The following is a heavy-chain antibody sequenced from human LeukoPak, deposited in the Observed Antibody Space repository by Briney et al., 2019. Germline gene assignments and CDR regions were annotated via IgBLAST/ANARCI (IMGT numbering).Heavy chain of an antibody. V-gene: IGHV3-48*04. Sequence: GGSLRLSCAASGFTFSSYSMNWVRQAPGKGLEWVSYISSSSSTIYYADSVKGRFTISRDNAKNSLYLQMNSLRAEDTAVYYCARAQWLPHENWFDPWGQGTLVTVSS. CDR1: GFTFSSYS. J-gene: IGHJ5*02. D-gene: IGHD6-19*01. CDR2: ISSSSSTI. CDR3: ARAQWLPHENWFDP.